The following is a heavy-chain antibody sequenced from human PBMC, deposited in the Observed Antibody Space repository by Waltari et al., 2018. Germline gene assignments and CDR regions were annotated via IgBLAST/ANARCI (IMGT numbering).Heavy chain of an antibody. CDR1: GFSFDDYA. Sequence: EVQLLESGVGLVQPGRSLRLSCAAAGFSFDDYAMHWLRQAPGKGLEWVSGISWNSGSIGYADFVKGRFTISRDNAKNSLYLQMNSLRAEDTALYYCAKDRASILSAFDIWGQGTMVTVSS. CDR2: ISWNSGSI. CDR3: AKDRASILSAFDI. D-gene: IGHD2-21*01. V-gene: IGHV3-9*01. J-gene: IGHJ3*02.